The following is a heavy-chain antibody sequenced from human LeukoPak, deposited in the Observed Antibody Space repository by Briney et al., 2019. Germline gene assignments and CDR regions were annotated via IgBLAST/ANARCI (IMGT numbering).Heavy chain of an antibody. D-gene: IGHD6-13*01. CDR2: INPSGGTI. V-gene: IGHV3-11*01. CDR1: GFTLSDYY. Sequence: GGSLRLSCAASGFTLSDYYMSWIRQAPGKGLECISYINPSGGTIYYADSVKGRFTISRDNANNSLYLQMNNVRAEDTAVYYCARDGRTDPADYLPNSSSWPFDYWGQGTLVTVSS. CDR3: ARDGRTDPADYLPNSSSWPFDY. J-gene: IGHJ4*02.